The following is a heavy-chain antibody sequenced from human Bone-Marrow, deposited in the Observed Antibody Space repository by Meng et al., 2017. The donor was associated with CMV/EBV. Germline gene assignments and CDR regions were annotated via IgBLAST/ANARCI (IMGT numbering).Heavy chain of an antibody. D-gene: IGHD3-3*01. J-gene: IGHJ6*02. Sequence: ASVKVSCKASGYTFTSYYMHWVRQAPGQGLEWMGIINPSGGSTSYAQKLQGRVTMTRDTSTSTVYMELSSLRSEDTAVYYCARDLVSSYDFWSGYYIWSESGTKVNGMDVWGQGTTVTVSS. CDR1: GYTFTSYY. V-gene: IGHV1-46*01. CDR3: ARDLVSSYDFWSGYYIWSESGTKVNGMDV. CDR2: INPSGGST.